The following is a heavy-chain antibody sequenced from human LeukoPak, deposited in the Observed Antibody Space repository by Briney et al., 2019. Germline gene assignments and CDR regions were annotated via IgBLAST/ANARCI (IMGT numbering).Heavy chain of an antibody. D-gene: IGHD1-26*01. Sequence: ASVKVSCKTSGYNFISYAIQWVRQAPGQRLEWMGYINAGDGSTKYSQKFQGRVSITRDTSANTVYMELSSLRSEDTAIYYCARDKSGDVRVDFDYWGQGTLVTVSS. CDR1: GYNFISYA. J-gene: IGHJ4*02. CDR2: INAGDGST. CDR3: ARDKSGDVRVDFDY. V-gene: IGHV1-3*01.